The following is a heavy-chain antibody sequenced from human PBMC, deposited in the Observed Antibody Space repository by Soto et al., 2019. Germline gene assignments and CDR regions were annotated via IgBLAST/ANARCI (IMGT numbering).Heavy chain of an antibody. CDR3: ARQYPRYGSGLGY. D-gene: IGHD3-10*01. V-gene: IGHV4-31*03. J-gene: IGHJ4*02. Sequence: QVQLQEPGPGLVKPSQTLSLTCTVSGGSISSGGYYWSWIRQHPGKGLEWIGYIYYSGSTYYNPSLKGRVTISVDTSKNQYSLKLSSVTAADTAVYYCARQYPRYGSGLGYWGQGTLVTVSS. CDR2: IYYSGST. CDR1: GGSISSGGYY.